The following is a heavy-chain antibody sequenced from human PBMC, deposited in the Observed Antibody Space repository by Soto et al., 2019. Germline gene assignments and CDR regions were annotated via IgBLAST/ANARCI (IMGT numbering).Heavy chain of an antibody. CDR1: GYPFTSYG. V-gene: IGHV1-18*04. J-gene: IGHJ4*02. CDR3: ARDRAVAGNYFDY. D-gene: IGHD6-19*01. Sequence: APVKVSCKASGYPFTSYGISWVRQAPGQGLEWMGWISAYNGNTDYAQKLQGRVTMTTDTSTSTAYMELRSLRSDDTAVYYCARDRAVAGNYFDYWGQGTLVTVSS. CDR2: ISAYNGNT.